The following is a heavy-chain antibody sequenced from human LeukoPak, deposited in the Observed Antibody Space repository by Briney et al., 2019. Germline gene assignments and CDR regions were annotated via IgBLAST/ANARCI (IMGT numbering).Heavy chain of an antibody. CDR1: GFTFSSYA. Sequence: SGGSLRLSCAASGFTFSSYAMHWVRQAPGKGLEWVAVISYDGSNKYYADSVKGRFTISRDNSKNTLYLQMNSLRAEDTAVYYCARDSGDIQDGAYYFDYWGQGTLVTVSS. V-gene: IGHV3-30*04. D-gene: IGHD5-12*01. CDR2: ISYDGSNK. CDR3: ARDSGDIQDGAYYFDY. J-gene: IGHJ4*02.